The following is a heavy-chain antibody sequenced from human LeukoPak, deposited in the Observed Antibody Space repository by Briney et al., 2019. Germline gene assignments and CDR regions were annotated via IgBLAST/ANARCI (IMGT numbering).Heavy chain of an antibody. V-gene: IGHV3-48*03. CDR3: AREGYSDAFDI. D-gene: IGHD5-18*01. J-gene: IGHJ3*02. Sequence: GGSLRLSRGASGYTFRSYDLDGVPRARGRGWVGGSYHSSSGSTIYYADSVKGRFTTSRDNAKNSPYLQMNSLRAEDTAVYYCAREGYSDAFDIWGQGTMVTVSS. CDR2: HSSSGSTI. CDR1: GYTFRSYD.